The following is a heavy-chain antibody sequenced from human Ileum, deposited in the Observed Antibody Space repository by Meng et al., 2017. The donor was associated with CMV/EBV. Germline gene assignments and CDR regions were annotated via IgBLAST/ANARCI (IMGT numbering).Heavy chain of an antibody. V-gene: IGHV3-23*01. CDR2: ISGSGGST. D-gene: IGHD6-19*01. Sequence: GESLKISCAASGFTFSSYSMNWVRQAPGKGLEWVSAISGSGGSTYYADSVKGRFTISRDNSKNTLYLQMNSLRAEDTAVYYCAKGVTVAGHLYWGQGTLVTVSS. CDR1: GFTFSSYS. J-gene: IGHJ4*02. CDR3: AKGVTVAGHLY.